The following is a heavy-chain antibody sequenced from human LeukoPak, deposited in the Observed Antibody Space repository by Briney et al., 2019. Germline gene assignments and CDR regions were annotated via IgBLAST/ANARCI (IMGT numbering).Heavy chain of an antibody. Sequence: GGSLRLSCAASGFTFSSYAMHWVRQAPGKVLEWVAVTSYDGSNKYYADSVKGRFTISRDNSKNTLYLQMNSLRAEDTAVYYCARDRGYSSSWPLDYWGQGTLVTVSS. CDR2: TSYDGSNK. V-gene: IGHV3-30*04. CDR1: GFTFSSYA. CDR3: ARDRGYSSSWPLDY. J-gene: IGHJ4*02. D-gene: IGHD6-13*01.